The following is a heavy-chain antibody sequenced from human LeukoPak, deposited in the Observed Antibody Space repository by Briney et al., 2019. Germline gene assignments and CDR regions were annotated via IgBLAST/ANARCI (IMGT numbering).Heavy chain of an antibody. J-gene: IGHJ4*02. CDR3: AREKTAVAGLDY. Sequence: PGGSLRLSCAASGFTISSNHMSWVRQAPGKGLEWVSLIYSGGTTYYADSVKGRFTISRDNSKNTLYLQMNSLRAEDTAVYYCAREKTAVAGLDYWGQGTLVTVSS. V-gene: IGHV3-53*01. CDR2: IYSGGTT. D-gene: IGHD6-19*01. CDR1: GFTISSNH.